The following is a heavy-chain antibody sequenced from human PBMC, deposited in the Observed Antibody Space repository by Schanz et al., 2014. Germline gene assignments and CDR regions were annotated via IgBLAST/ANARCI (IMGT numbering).Heavy chain of an antibody. J-gene: IGHJ4*02. CDR1: GFTFSNYG. CDR2: ISYDGSDK. Sequence: QVQLVESGGGVVQPGRSLRLSCAASGFTFSNYGLVWVRQAPGKGLEWLAVISYDGSDKFHADSVKGRFTISRDNSKNTLYLQMNSLRVEDTAVYYCAKDFVPLVQQLIRSGGAHLDHWGQGTLGTGSS. D-gene: IGHD6-13*01. CDR3: AKDFVPLVQQLIRSGGAHLDH. V-gene: IGHV3-30*18.